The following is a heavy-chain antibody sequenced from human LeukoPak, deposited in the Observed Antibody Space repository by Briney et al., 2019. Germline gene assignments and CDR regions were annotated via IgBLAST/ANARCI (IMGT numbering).Heavy chain of an antibody. Sequence: PSETLSLTCTVSGYSISSGYYWGWIRQPPGKGLEWIGSIYHSGSTYYNPSLKSRVTISVDTSKNQFSLKLSSVTAADTAVYYCARAPAVAGAFDIWGQGTMVTVSS. D-gene: IGHD6-19*01. V-gene: IGHV4-38-2*02. J-gene: IGHJ3*02. CDR1: GYSISSGYY. CDR2: IYHSGST. CDR3: ARAPAVAGAFDI.